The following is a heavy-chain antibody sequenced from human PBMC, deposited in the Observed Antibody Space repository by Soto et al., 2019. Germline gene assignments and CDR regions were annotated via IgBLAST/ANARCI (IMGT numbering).Heavy chain of an antibody. D-gene: IGHD6-19*01. CDR3: TSEVDSSGWYSYFYYGMDV. CDR2: IKSKTDGGTT. V-gene: IGHV3-15*07. Sequence: GGSLRLSCAASGFTFSNVWMNWVRQAPGKGLEWVGRIKSKTDGGTTDYAAPVKGRFTISRDDSKNTLYLQMNSLKTEDTAVYYCTSEVDSSGWYSYFYYGMDVWGQGTTVNVSS. CDR1: GFTFSNVW. J-gene: IGHJ6*02.